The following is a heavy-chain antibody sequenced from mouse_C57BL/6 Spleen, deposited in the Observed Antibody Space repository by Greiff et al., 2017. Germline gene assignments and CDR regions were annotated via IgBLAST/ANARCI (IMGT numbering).Heavy chain of an antibody. CDR2: FYPGSGSI. CDR1: GYTFTEYT. Sequence: VQLQQSGAELVKPGASVKLSCKASGYTFTEYTIHWVKQRSGQGLEWIGWFYPGSGSIKYNETFKDKATLTAAKASSTVYMELSRLTSEDSAVYFCARHELIEYYFDYWGQGTTLTVSS. CDR3: ARHELIEYYFDY. V-gene: IGHV1-62-2*01. D-gene: IGHD2-4*01. J-gene: IGHJ2*01.